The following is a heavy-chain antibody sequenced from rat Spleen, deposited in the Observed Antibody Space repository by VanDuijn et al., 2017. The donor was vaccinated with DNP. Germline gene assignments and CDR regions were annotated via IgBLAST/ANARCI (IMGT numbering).Heavy chain of an antibody. CDR2: INKDSNSI. CDR1: GFNFNDYW. Sequence: EVKLVESGGGLVQPGRSLKLSCAASGFNFNDYWMGWVRQAPGKGLKWIGEINKDSNSINYSPSLKDRFTISRDNAQNTLYLQMSRLGSEDTAIYYCTQGGRWFTYWGQGTLVTVSS. V-gene: IGHV4-2*01. J-gene: IGHJ3*01. CDR3: TQGGRWFTY. D-gene: IGHD3-1*01.